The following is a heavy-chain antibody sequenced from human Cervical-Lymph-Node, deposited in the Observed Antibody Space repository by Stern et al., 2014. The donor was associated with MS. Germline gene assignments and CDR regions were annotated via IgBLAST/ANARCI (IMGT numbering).Heavy chain of an antibody. Sequence: QVQLGQSGSELKKPGASVKISCKASGYEFTRYAMNWVRLAPGQGLEWMGWINAYTGTPTYARGFTGRFVFSLDTSVNTAYLQIISLKADDTAIYYCATWVTSSFPGMDSWGQGTLVTVPS. CDR3: ATWVTSSFPGMDS. V-gene: IGHV7-4-1*02. CDR2: INAYTGTP. D-gene: IGHD6-6*01. J-gene: IGHJ4*02. CDR1: GYEFTRYA.